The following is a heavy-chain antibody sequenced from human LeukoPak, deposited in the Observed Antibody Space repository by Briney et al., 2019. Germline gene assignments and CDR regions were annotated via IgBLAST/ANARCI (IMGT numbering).Heavy chain of an antibody. D-gene: IGHD3-22*01. J-gene: IGHJ5*02. Sequence: GESLKISCKVSRYSFPSYWITWVRQVPGKGLEWMGRIAPSDSYTNYNPSFEGHVTMSVEKSITTVYLQWSSLKASDTAMYYCVRQPPGVYDTTQNWFDPWGQGTLVTVSS. CDR2: IAPSDSYT. CDR3: VRQPPGVYDTTQNWFDP. V-gene: IGHV5-10-1*01. CDR1: RYSFPSYW.